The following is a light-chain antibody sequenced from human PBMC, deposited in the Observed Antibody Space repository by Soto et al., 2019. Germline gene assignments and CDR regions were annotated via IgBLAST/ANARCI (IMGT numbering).Light chain of an antibody. CDR2: AAS. J-gene: IGKJ4*01. CDR1: QSVSSY. Sequence: EVVLTQSPATLSLSPGERATLSCRASQSVSSYLAWYQHKPGQAPRLLIYAASNRATGIPARCSGSGSGTDFNLTISTLEPEDFAVYYCQQRSDWPLTFGGGTKVEIK. V-gene: IGKV3-11*01. CDR3: QQRSDWPLT.